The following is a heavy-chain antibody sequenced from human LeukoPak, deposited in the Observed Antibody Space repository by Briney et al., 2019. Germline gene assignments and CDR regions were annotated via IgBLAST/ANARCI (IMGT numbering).Heavy chain of an antibody. CDR2: IYSGGST. Sequence: GGSLRLSCAASGFTVSSNYMSWVRQAPGKGLEWVSVIYSGGSTYYADSVKGRFTISRDNSKNTLYLQMNSLRAEDTAVYYCARDDSSGYYYRLMGYWGQGTLVTVSS. CDR3: ARDDSSGYYYRLMGY. CDR1: GFTVSSNY. J-gene: IGHJ4*02. D-gene: IGHD3-22*01. V-gene: IGHV3-53*01.